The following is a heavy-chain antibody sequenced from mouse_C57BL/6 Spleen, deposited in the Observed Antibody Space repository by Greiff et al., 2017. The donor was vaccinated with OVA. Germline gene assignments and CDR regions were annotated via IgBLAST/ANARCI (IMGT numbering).Heavy chain of an antibody. J-gene: IGHJ4*01. CDR3: TRRDYYYAMDY. CDR2: IDPETGGT. CDR1: GYKFTDYE. V-gene: IGHV1-15*01. Sequence: VQLQQSGAELVRPGASVTLSCKASGYKFTDYEMHWVKQTPVHGLEWIGAIDPETGGTAYNQKFKGKAILTADKSSSSAYMELRSLTSEDSAVYYCTRRDYYYAMDYWGQGTSVTVSS.